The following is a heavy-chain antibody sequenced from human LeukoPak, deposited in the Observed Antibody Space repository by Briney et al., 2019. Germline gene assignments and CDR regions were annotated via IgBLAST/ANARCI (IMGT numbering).Heavy chain of an antibody. V-gene: IGHV1-2*02. CDR1: GYTFTVYY. D-gene: IGHD2-15*01. CDR3: ARGYICSGGTCYSRLWFDP. J-gene: IGHJ5*02. CDR2: INPNNGGT. Sequence: ASVKVSCKASGYTFTVYYMHWVRQAPGQGLEWMGWINPNNGGTKYVQKFQGRVTMTRDTSISTAYMQLSRLRSDDTAVYYCARGYICSGGTCYSRLWFDPWGQGTLVSVSS.